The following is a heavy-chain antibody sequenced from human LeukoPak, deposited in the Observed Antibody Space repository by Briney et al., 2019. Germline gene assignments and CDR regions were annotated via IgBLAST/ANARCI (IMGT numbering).Heavy chain of an antibody. V-gene: IGHV3-23*01. J-gene: IGHJ3*02. CDR2: ISGSGGST. D-gene: IGHD3-22*01. CDR1: GFTFSSYA. Sequence: PGGSLRLSCAASGFTFSSYAMSWVRQAPGKGLEWVSAISGSGGSTYYADSVKGRFTISRDSSKNTLYLQMNSLRAEDTAVYYCAKDLNPYYYDSSGSAAPDAFDIWGQGTMVTVSS. CDR3: AKDLNPYYYDSSGSAAPDAFDI.